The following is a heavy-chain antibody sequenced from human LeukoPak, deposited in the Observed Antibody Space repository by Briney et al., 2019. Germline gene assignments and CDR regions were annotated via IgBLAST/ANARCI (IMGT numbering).Heavy chain of an antibody. CDR1: GGSISRYY. V-gene: IGHV4-59*01. CDR3: ARSGWLSFYFDY. J-gene: IGHJ4*02. D-gene: IGHD3-22*01. CDR2: IYYSGST. Sequence: SETLSLTCTVSGGSISRYYWSCIRQPPGKGRECIGYIYYSGSTNYTPSLKSRVTISIDTSKNQFSLKLSSVTAADTAVYYCARSGWLSFYFDYWGQGTLVTVSS.